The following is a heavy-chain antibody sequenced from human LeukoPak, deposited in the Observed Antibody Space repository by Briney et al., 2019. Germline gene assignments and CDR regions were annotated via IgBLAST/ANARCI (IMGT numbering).Heavy chain of an antibody. D-gene: IGHD5/OR15-5a*01. CDR3: STISDY. Sequence: PGGSRRLSCAVSGLTFSSYWMSWVRQAPGKGLEWVANIKQDGSEKHYMDSVRGRFTISRDNAKNSLYLQINSLRVEDTAVYYCSTISDYWGQGTLVTVSS. CDR2: IKQDGSEK. J-gene: IGHJ4*02. CDR1: GLTFSSYW. V-gene: IGHV3-7*01.